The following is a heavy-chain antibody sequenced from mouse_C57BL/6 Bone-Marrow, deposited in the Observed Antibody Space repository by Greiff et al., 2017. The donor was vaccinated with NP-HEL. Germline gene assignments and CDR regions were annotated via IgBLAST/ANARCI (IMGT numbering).Heavy chain of an antibody. CDR1: GYTFTSYW. CDR2: IDPSDSYT. D-gene: IGHD1-1*01. Sequence: QVQLQQPGAELVRPGTSVKLSCKASGYTFTSYWMHWVKQRPGQGLEWIGVIDPSDSYTNYNQKFKGKATLTVDTSSSTAYMQLSSLTSEDSAVYYCAREGDYGSSYDYAMDYWGQGTSVTVSS. V-gene: IGHV1-59*01. CDR3: AREGDYGSSYDYAMDY. J-gene: IGHJ4*01.